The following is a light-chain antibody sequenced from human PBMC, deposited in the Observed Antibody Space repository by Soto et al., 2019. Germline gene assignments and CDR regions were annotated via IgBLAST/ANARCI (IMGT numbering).Light chain of an antibody. Sequence: QSVLTQPASVSGSPGQSITISCTGTSSDVGAYNFVSWYQHHPGRAPKLIIYEVTIRPSGVSNRFSGSKSANTASLTVSGLQAEDEADYYCMCYAGGNNWVFGGGTKVTVL. V-gene: IGLV2-14*01. CDR1: SSDVGAYNF. J-gene: IGLJ3*02. CDR2: EVT. CDR3: MCYAGGNNWV.